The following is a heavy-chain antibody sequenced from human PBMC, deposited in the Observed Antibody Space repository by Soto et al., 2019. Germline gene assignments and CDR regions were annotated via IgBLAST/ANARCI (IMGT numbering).Heavy chain of an antibody. J-gene: IGHJ4*02. D-gene: IGHD3-22*01. CDR2: ISSSSSTI. Sequence: GGSLRLSCAASGFTFSSYSMNWVRQAPGKGLEWVSYISSSSSTIYYADSVKGRFTISRDNSKNTVYLQVNSLRAEDTAVYYCARTLGHYDSSGYFDYWAQGTLVTVSS. CDR1: GFTFSSYS. V-gene: IGHV3-48*01. CDR3: ARTLGHYDSSGYFDY.